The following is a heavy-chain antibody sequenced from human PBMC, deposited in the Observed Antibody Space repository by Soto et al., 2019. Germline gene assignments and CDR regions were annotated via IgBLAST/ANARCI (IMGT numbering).Heavy chain of an antibody. V-gene: IGHV3-23*01. CDR1: GFTFSSYA. D-gene: IGHD4-17*01. Sequence: GGSLILSCAASGFTFSSYAMSWVRQAPGKGLEWVSAISGSGGSTYYADSVKGRFTISRDNSKNTLYLQMNSLRAEDTAVYYCARTSGSTVTKPLDWFDPWGQGTLVTVSS. CDR3: ARTSGSTVTKPLDWFDP. J-gene: IGHJ5*02. CDR2: ISGSGGST.